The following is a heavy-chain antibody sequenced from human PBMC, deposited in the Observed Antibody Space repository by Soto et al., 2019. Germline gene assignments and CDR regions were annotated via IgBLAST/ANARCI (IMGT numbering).Heavy chain of an antibody. V-gene: IGHV4-34*01. CDR1: GGSFSGYY. CDR3: ARGGMWLVRFDY. CDR2: INHSGST. D-gene: IGHD6-19*01. J-gene: IGHJ4*02. Sequence: QVQLQQWGAGLLKPSETLSLTCAVYGGSFSGYYWSWIRQPPGKGLEWIGEINHSGSTNYNPSLKSRVTISVDTSKNQFSLKLSSVTAADTAVYYCARGGMWLVRFDYWGQGTLVTVSS.